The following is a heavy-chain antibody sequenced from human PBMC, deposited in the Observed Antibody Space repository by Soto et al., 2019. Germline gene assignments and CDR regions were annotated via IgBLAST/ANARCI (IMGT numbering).Heavy chain of an antibody. D-gene: IGHD4-17*01. CDR1: GFTFSSYA. CDR2: ISDDGSNK. V-gene: IGHV3-30-3*01. CDR3: ARVPVRGRNLPLDY. J-gene: IGHJ4*02. Sequence: QVQLVESGGGVVQPGRSLRLSCAASGFTFSSYAMHWVRQAPGKGLEWVAVISDDGSNKYYADSVKGRFTISRDNSKNTLHLQMNSLRAEATSVYYCARVPVRGRNLPLDYWGQGTLVTVSS.